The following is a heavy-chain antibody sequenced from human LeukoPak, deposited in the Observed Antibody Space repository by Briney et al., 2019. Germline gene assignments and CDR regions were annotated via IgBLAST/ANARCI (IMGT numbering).Heavy chain of an antibody. CDR1: RGSINSYY. D-gene: IGHD3-22*01. Sequence: PSETLSLTCTVSRGSINSYYWSWIRQPPGKGLEWIGYIYYSGSTNYNPSLKSRVTISVDTSKNQFSLKLSSVTAADTAVYFCARSERIIMILGGAFDVWGQGTMVTVSS. CDR3: ARSERIIMILGGAFDV. CDR2: IYYSGST. J-gene: IGHJ3*01. V-gene: IGHV4-59*08.